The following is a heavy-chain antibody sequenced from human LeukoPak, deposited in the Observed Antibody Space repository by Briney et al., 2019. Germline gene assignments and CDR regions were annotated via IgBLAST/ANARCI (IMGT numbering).Heavy chain of an antibody. Sequence: SETLSLTCAVYGGPFSEYYWSWIRQPPGKGLEWIGEINHSGSTNYNPSLKSRVTILLDKSKNQFSLKLSSVTAADTAVYYCARGSYYSGYNGMDVCSQGTTVTVSS. CDR2: INHSGST. V-gene: IGHV4-34*01. CDR3: ARGSYYSGYNGMDV. CDR1: GGPFSEYY. D-gene: IGHD1-26*01. J-gene: IGHJ6*02.